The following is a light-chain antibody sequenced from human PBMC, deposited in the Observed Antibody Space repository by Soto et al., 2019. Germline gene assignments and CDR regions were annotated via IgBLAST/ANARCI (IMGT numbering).Light chain of an antibody. CDR1: QSISDT. J-gene: IGKJ2*01. V-gene: IGKV3-15*01. CDR3: QQYHSFSFT. Sequence: EIVMTQSPATLSVSPGGRATLSCRASQSISDTLAWYQQKPGQAPRLLIYSASRGATGFPARFSGSGSGTDFTLTISSLQSEDFAVYYCQQYHSFSFTFGQGTKLEIK. CDR2: SAS.